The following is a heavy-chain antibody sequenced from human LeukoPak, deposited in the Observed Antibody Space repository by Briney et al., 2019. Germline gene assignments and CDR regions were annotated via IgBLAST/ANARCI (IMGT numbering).Heavy chain of an antibody. D-gene: IGHD1-1*01. J-gene: IGHJ5*02. Sequence: SETLSLTCTVSGDSVSNDRYYWTWIRQSPGNGLEWIAYIRYSGHTNYNPSLDTRVTISLDASKNQLSLRLYSVTAADTAMYYCARYNWNTWFDPWGQGALVTVS. CDR2: IRYSGHT. CDR3: ARYNWNTWFDP. V-gene: IGHV4-61*01. CDR1: GDSVSNDRYY.